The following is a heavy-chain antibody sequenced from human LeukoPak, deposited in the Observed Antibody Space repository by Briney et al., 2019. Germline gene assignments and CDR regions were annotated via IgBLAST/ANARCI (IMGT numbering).Heavy chain of an antibody. V-gene: IGHV3-30-3*01. CDR3: GRGSAGFGELNY. D-gene: IGHD3-10*01. J-gene: IGHJ4*02. CDR2: ISHDGSKK. CDR1: GFAFSSYA. Sequence: GGSLRLSCAASGFAFSSYAVHWVRQAPGKGLECVAVISHDGSKKYYADFVKGRFTISRDNSKNTLYLQMNSLRIEDTAVYYCGRGSAGFGELNYWGQGTLVTVSS.